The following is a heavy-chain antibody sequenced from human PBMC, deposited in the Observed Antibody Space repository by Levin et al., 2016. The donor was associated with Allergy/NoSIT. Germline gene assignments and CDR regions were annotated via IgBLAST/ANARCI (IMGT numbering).Heavy chain of an antibody. D-gene: IGHD6-6*01. CDR1: GFTFSSYS. V-gene: IGHV3-30*03. CDR2: ISYDGSNK. J-gene: IGHJ4*02. CDR3: ARWDQRGSSSSNY. Sequence: GESLKISCAASGFTFSSYSMNWVRQAPGKGLEWVAVISYDGSNKYYADSVKGRFTISRDNAKNSLYLQMNSLRAEDTAVYYCARWDQRGSSSSNYWGQGTLVTVSS.